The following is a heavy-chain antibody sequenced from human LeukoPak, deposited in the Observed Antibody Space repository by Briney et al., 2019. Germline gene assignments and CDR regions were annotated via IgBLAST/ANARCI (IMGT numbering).Heavy chain of an antibody. V-gene: IGHV3-30-3*01. J-gene: IGHJ4*02. CDR1: GFTFSSYA. D-gene: IGHD3-22*01. Sequence: GGSLRLSCAASGFTFSSYAMDWVRQAPGKGLEWVAVISYDGSNKYYADSVKGRFTISRDNSKNTLYLQMNSLRAEDTAVYYCAREFYDSSGYSFDYWGQGTLVTVSS. CDR2: ISYDGSNK. CDR3: AREFYDSSGYSFDY.